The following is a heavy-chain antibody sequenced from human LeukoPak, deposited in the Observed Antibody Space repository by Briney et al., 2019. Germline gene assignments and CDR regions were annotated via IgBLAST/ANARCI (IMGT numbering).Heavy chain of an antibody. CDR3: AREASNNWNVPANYFDY. CDR2: TSFDGTNK. D-gene: IGHD1-20*01. CDR1: GFTFSTFG. J-gene: IGHJ4*02. Sequence: GRSLRLSCAGSGFTFSTFGFHWVRQAPGKGLEWVAVTSFDGTNKYYADSVKGRFTISRDSAKNSLYLQMNSLRAEDTAVYYCAREASNNWNVPANYFDYWGQGTLVSVSS. V-gene: IGHV3-30*03.